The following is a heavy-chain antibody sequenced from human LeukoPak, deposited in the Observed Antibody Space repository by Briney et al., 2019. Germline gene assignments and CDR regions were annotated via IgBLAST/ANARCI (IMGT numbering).Heavy chain of an antibody. CDR3: AREGTYYDSSGYYVS. CDR1: GFTFSSFA. CDR2: ISGSGGKT. V-gene: IGHV3-23*01. J-gene: IGHJ5*02. D-gene: IGHD3-22*01. Sequence: PGGSLRLSCAASGFTFSSFAMTWVRQAPGEGVEWGSVISGSGGKTYYADSVKGRFTLSRDNSNRTLFLEMSSLRVEDTAVYYCAREGTYYDSSGYYVSWGQGTLVTVSA.